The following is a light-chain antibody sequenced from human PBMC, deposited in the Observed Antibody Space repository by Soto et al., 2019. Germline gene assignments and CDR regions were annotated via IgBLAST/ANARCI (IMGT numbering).Light chain of an antibody. CDR3: SSYTSSSAHYV. CDR2: DVS. Sequence: QSALTQPASVSGSPGQSITISCTGTSSDIGGHDYVSWFQQHPGKAPQLIIYDVSFRSLGLSDRFSGSKSGSTASLTISGLQAEDEADYYCSSYTSSSAHYVFGTGTKVTVL. V-gene: IGLV2-14*03. CDR1: SSDIGGHDY. J-gene: IGLJ1*01.